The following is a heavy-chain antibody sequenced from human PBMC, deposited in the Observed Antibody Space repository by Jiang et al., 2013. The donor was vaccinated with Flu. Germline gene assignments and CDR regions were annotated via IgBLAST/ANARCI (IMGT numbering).Heavy chain of an antibody. CDR1: GSSISSGGYY. D-gene: IGHD6-6*01. V-gene: IGHV4-31*03. CDR2: IYYSGST. CDR3: ASSSDRDYDY. J-gene: IGHJ4*02. Sequence: GSGLVKPSQTLSLTCSVSGSSISSGGYYWSWLRQHPGKGLEWIGYIYYSGSTNYNPSLKSRVTISVDTSKNQFSLRLSSVTAADTAVYYCASSSDRDYDYWGQGTLVIVSS.